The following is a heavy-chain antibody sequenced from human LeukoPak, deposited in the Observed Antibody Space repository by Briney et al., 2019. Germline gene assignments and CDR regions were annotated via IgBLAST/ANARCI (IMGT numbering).Heavy chain of an antibody. CDR2: IYPGDSDT. J-gene: IGHJ3*02. CDR1: GYSFTSYW. Sequence: HGKSLKISCKGSGYSFTSYWIGWVRHMPGKGLEWMGIIYPGDSDTRYSPSFQGQVTISADKSISTAYLQWSSLKASATAMYYCARRTKGYAFDIWGQGTMVTVSS. CDR3: ARRTKGYAFDI. V-gene: IGHV5-51*01.